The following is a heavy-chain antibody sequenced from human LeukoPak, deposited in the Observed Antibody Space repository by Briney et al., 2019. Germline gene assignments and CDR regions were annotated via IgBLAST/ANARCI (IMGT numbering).Heavy chain of an antibody. CDR3: ARDVTQYYYGSGSYSLGGY. D-gene: IGHD3-10*01. V-gene: IGHV1-69*13. J-gene: IGHJ4*02. CDR2: IIPIFGTA. CDR1: GGTFSSYA. Sequence: SVKVSCKASGGTFSSYAISWVRQAPGQGLEWMGGIIPIFGTANYAQKFQGRVTITADESTSTAYMELSSLRSEDTAVYYCARDVTQYYYGSGSYSLGGYWGQGTLVTVSS.